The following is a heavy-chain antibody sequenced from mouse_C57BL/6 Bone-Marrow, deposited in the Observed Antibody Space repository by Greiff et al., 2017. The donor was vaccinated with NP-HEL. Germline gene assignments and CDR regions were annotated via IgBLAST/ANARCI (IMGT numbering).Heavy chain of an antibody. CDR1: GYTFTSYW. J-gene: IGHJ3*01. V-gene: IGHV1-69*01. CDR3: ASAVWCLAWFAD. CDR2: IDPSDSYT. Sequence: QVQLQQPGAELVMPGASVKLSCKASGYTFTSYWMHWVKQRPGQGLEWIGEIDPSDSYTNYNQKFKGKSTLTVDKSSSTAYMQLSSLTSEDSAVYCCASAVWCLAWFADWGQGTLVTVSA. D-gene: IGHD1-1*02.